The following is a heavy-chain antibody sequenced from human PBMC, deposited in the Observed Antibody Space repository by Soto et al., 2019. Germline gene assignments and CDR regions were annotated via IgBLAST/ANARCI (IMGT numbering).Heavy chain of an antibody. D-gene: IGHD2-15*01. Sequence: LRDSCASSEFTSSDYYMSCISQAPGKGLEWVSYISSSGSTIYYADSVKGRFTISRDNAENSLYLQMNSLRAEDTAVYYCARGCSGGSCYPSRGYYYYMDVWGKGTTVTVSS. J-gene: IGHJ6*03. CDR2: ISSSGSTI. CDR3: ARGCSGGSCYPSRGYYYYMDV. CDR1: EFTSSDYY. V-gene: IGHV3-11*01.